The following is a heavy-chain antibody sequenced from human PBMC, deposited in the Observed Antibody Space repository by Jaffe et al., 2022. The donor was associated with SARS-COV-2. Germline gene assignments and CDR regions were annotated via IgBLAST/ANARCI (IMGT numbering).Heavy chain of an antibody. CDR2: ISYDGSNK. J-gene: IGHJ4*02. D-gene: IGHD6-13*01. CDR1: GFTFSSYA. V-gene: IGHV3-30-3*01. CDR3: ARTPEKGVQQLPSFDY. Sequence: QVQLVESGGGVVQPGRSLRLSCAASGFTFSSYAMHWVRQAPGKGLEWVAVISYDGSNKYYADSVKGRFTISRDNSKNTLYLQMNSLRAEDTAVYYCARTPEKGVQQLPSFDYWGQGTLVTVSS.